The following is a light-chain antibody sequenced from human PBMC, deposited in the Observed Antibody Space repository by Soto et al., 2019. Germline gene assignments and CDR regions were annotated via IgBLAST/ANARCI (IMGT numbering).Light chain of an antibody. CDR2: EVS. CDR3: SSYTSSTLYV. J-gene: IGLJ1*01. CDR1: SSDVGGYNY. Sequence: LTQPASVSGSPGQSITISCTGTSSDVGGYNYVSWYQQHPGKAPKLMIYEVSNRPSGVSNRSSGSKSGNTASLTISGLQAEDEADYYCSSYTSSTLYVFGTGTKVTVL. V-gene: IGLV2-14*01.